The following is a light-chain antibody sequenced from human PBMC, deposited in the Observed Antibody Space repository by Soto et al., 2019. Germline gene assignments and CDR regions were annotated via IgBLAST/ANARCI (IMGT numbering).Light chain of an antibody. CDR2: DAS. J-gene: IGKJ3*01. CDR3: QQYSNWPRT. Sequence: DMEMTQSPATLSVSVGERVTITCRASQNIRNNLAWYQQKPGQVPNLLIYDASTMESGVPSRFSGSGSGTDFTLTISSLQSEDFATYYCQQYSNWPRTFGPGTKVEIK. CDR1: QNIRNN. V-gene: IGKV1-27*01.